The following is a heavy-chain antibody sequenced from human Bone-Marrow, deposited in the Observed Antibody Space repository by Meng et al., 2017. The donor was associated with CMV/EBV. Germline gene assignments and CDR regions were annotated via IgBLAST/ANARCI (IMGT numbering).Heavy chain of an antibody. Sequence: ASVKVSCKASGYTFTGYYMHWVRQAPGQGLEWMGWINPNSGGTNYAQEFQGRVTMTRDTSISTAYMELSRLRSDDTAVYYCARWDIGVREGAFNIWGQGTMVTVSS. D-gene: IGHD2-21*01. J-gene: IGHJ3*02. CDR3: ARWDIGVREGAFNI. CDR2: INPNSGGT. V-gene: IGHV1-2*02. CDR1: GYTFTGYY.